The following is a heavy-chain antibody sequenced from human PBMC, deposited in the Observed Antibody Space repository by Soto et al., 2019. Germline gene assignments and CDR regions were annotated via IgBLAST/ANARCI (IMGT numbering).Heavy chain of an antibody. V-gene: IGHV3-23*01. Sequence: PGGSLRLSCAASGFTFGTYAMNWVRQAPGKGLEWVSGITGSGGSTYYADSVKGRFTISRDNSKNTLYLQMNSLRADDTAVYYCAKDRSVDTRDWFDPWGLGTLVTVSS. CDR3: AKDRSVDTRDWFDP. CDR1: GFTFGTYA. CDR2: ITGSGGST. J-gene: IGHJ5*02. D-gene: IGHD5-18*01.